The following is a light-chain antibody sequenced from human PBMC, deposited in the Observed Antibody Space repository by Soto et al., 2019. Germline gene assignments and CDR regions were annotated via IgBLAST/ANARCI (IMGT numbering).Light chain of an antibody. CDR2: DNT. J-gene: IGLJ1*01. V-gene: IGLV1-51*01. Sequence: QAVVTQPPSISATPGQKVTISCSGSYSNIETNYVSWYQQLPGTAPKLLIYDNTERPSGIPDRFSGSKSGSSATLGITGLQTGDEADYYCGTWDSSLSAGVFGTGTKLTVL. CDR1: YSNIETNY. CDR3: GTWDSSLSAGV.